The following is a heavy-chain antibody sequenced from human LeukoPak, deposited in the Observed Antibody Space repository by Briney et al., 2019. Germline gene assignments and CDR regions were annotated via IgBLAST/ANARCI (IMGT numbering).Heavy chain of an antibody. Sequence: GGPLRLSCAASGFTFSSYAMHWVRQAPGKGLEWVAVISYDGSNKYYADSVKGRFTISRDNSKNTLYLQMNSLRAEDTAVYYCWAWATDAFDIWGQGTMVTVSS. D-gene: IGHD5-12*01. V-gene: IGHV3-30-3*01. J-gene: IGHJ3*02. CDR1: GFTFSSYA. CDR3: WAWATDAFDI. CDR2: ISYDGSNK.